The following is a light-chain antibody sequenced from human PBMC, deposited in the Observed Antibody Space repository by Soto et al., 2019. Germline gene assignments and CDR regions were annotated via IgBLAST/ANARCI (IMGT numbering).Light chain of an antibody. CDR2: DVA. CDR3: CSXGXSXXXV. Sequence: QSALTQPRSVSGSPGQSVAISCTGTSSDVGGYNYVSWYQHHPGKAPKLMIYDVARRPSGVPDRFSGSKSGNTASLTISGLQAEDEADYYCCSXGXSXXXVFGGGTXXT. J-gene: IGLJ2*01. V-gene: IGLV2-11*01. CDR1: SSDVGGYNY.